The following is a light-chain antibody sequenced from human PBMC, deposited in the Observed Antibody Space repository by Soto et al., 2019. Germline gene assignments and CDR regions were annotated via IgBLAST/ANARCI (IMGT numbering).Light chain of an antibody. V-gene: IGKV1-5*03. J-gene: IGKJ1*01. CDR2: KAS. CDR1: QSIRNW. CDR3: QQHNTYSWT. Sequence: DIQMTQSPSTLSASVGDRVTITCRASQSIRNWLAWYQQKPGKAPKVLIYKASSLESGVPSRFSGSGSGTEFSLTISSLQPDDFATYYCQQHNTYSWTFGQGTKVDIK.